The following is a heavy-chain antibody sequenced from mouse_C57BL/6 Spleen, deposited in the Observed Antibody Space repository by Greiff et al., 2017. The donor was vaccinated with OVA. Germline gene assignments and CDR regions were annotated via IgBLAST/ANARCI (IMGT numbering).Heavy chain of an antibody. D-gene: IGHD2-1*01. J-gene: IGHJ4*01. CDR3: ARRGNPYAMDY. CDR1: GYTFTDYY. V-gene: IGHV1-19*01. Sequence: EVKLMESGPVLVKPGASVKMSCKASGYTFTDYYMNWVNQSHGKSLEWIGVINPYNGGTSYNQKFKGKATLTVDKSSSTAYMELNSLTSEDSAVYYCARRGNPYAMDYWGQGTSVTVSS. CDR2: INPYNGGT.